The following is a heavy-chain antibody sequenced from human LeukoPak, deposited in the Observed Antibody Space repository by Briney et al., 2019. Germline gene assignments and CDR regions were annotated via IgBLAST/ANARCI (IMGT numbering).Heavy chain of an antibody. J-gene: IGHJ6*02. D-gene: IGHD6-19*01. CDR2: IDPKSGGT. V-gene: IGHV1-2*02. Sequence: ASVKVSCKASGYTFTDYHVHWVRQAPGQGLQWMGWIDPKSGGTNYAQKFQGRVTMTRDTSISTAYMELNRLTSDDTAIYYCARLGVGRWMVVTYYYYGMDVWGQGTTVTASS. CDR3: ARLGVGRWMVVTYYYYGMDV. CDR1: GYTFTDYH.